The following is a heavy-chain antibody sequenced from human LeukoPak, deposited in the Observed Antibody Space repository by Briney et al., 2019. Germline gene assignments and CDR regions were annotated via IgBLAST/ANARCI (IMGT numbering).Heavy chain of an antibody. CDR2: INSDGSST. V-gene: IGHV3-74*01. J-gene: IGHJ6*03. CDR3: ASLMYYGSGSYYYTPLSRYYMDV. Sequence: QPGGSLRLSCAASGFTFSSYWMHWVRQAPGKGLVWVSRINSDGSSTSYADSVKGRFTISRDNAKNTLYLQMNSLRAEDTAVYYCASLMYYGSGSYYYTPLSRYYMDVWGKGTTVTISS. CDR1: GFTFSSYW. D-gene: IGHD3-10*01.